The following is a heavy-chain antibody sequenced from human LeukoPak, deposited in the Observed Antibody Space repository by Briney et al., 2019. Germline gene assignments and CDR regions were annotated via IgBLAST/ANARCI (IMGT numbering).Heavy chain of an antibody. CDR3: ARWGSFDS. J-gene: IGHJ4*02. CDR1: GFTFSSYA. Sequence: GGSLRLSCAASGFTFSSYAMSWVRQAPGKGLEWVAVISYDGSNKYYADSVKGRFTISRDNAKNSLYLQMNSLRAEDTAVYYCARWGSFDSWGQGTLVTVSS. D-gene: IGHD3-16*01. V-gene: IGHV3-30-3*01. CDR2: ISYDGSNK.